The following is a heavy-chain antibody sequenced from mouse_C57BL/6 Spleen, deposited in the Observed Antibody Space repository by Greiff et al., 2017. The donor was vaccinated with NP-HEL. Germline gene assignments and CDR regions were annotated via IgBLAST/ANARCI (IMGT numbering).Heavy chain of an antibody. Sequence: EVKLMESGGDLVKPGGSLKLSCAASGFTFSSYGMSWVRQTPDKRLEWVATISSGGSYTYYPDSVKGRFTISRDNAKNTLYLQMSSLKSEDTAMYYCARPDISYDYGGLAYWGQGTLVTVSA. V-gene: IGHV5-6*01. CDR2: ISSGGSYT. J-gene: IGHJ3*01. CDR1: GFTFSSYG. CDR3: ARPDISYDYGGLAY. D-gene: IGHD2-4*01.